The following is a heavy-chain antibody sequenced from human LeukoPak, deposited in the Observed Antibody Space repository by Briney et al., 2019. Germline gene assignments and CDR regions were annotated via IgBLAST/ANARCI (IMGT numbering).Heavy chain of an antibody. Sequence: GGSLTLSCAVSGFSVGNSGMSWVRQAPAKGLEWISAISVDGETTYYADSVKGRFIISRDNSKNTLFLQLSSLKTEDTAVYYCSSGYDYVADYWGQGTLVTVSS. CDR2: ISVDGETT. D-gene: IGHD5-12*01. V-gene: IGHV3-23*01. CDR3: SSGYDYVADY. J-gene: IGHJ4*02. CDR1: GFSVGNSG.